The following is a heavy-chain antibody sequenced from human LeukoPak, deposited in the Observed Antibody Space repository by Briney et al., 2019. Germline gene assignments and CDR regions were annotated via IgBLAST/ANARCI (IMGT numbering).Heavy chain of an antibody. V-gene: IGHV1-69*05. D-gene: IGHD6-13*01. J-gene: IGHJ4*02. CDR2: IIPIFGTA. Sequence: ASVKVSCKASGGTFSSYAISWVRQAPGQGLEWMGRIIPIFGTANYAQKFQGRVTITTDEFTSTAYMELSSLRSEDTAVHYCARGQDWAAAGTGYYFDYWGQGTLVTVSS. CDR3: ARGQDWAAAGTGYYFDY. CDR1: GGTFSSYA.